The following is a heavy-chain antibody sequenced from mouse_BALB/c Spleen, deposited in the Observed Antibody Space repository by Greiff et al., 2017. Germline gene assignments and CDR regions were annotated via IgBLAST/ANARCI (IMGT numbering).Heavy chain of an antibody. CDR3: TLGGYAMDY. CDR2: IYPSDSYT. Sequence: QVQLQQPGAELVRPGASVKLSCKASGYTFTSYWINWVKQRPGQGLEWIGNIYPSDSYTNYNQKFKDKATLTVDKSSSTAYMQLSSPTSEDSAVYYCTLGGYAMDYWGQGTSVTVSS. V-gene: IGHV1-69*02. CDR1: GYTFTSYW. J-gene: IGHJ4*01.